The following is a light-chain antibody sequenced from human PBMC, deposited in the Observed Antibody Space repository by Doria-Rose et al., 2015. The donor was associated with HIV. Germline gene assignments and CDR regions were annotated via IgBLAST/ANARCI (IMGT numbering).Light chain of an antibody. J-gene: IGKJ3*01. CDR2: DAS. Sequence: EIVLTQSSATLSLSPGERATLSCRASQRVSSNLAWYQQKPGQAPRLLIYDASNRATGIPARFSGSGSGTDFTLTISSLEPEDFAVYFCQQRSNWPPIFTFGPGTKVDI. V-gene: IGKV3-11*01. CDR3: QQRSNWPPIFT. CDR1: QRVSSN.